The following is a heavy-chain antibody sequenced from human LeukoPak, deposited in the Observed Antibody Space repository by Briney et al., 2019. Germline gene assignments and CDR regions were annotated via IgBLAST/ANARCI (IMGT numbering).Heavy chain of an antibody. CDR2: ISWSSGSI. V-gene: IGHV3-9*03. D-gene: IGHD3-10*01. Sequence: PGGSLRLSCAASGFTFDDYAMHWVRQAPGKGLEWVSGISWSSGSIGYADSVKGRFTISRDNAKNSLYLQMNSLRAEDMALYYCAKDIGEAARGPLDYWGQGTLVTVSS. CDR1: GFTFDDYA. CDR3: AKDIGEAARGPLDY. J-gene: IGHJ4*02.